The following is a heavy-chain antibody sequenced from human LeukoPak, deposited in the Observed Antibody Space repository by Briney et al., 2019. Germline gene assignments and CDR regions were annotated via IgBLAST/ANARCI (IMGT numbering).Heavy chain of an antibody. CDR1: GFTFSSFA. CDR3: AKDRSCTGSGCNVGS. Sequence: GGSLRLSCAASGFTFSSFAMSWVRQAPGKGLEWVSAISGGGGSTYYADSVKGWFTISRDNSKNTLFLQMNSLRAEDTAVYYCAKDRSCTGSGCNVGSWGQGTMVTVSS. CDR2: ISGGGGST. J-gene: IGHJ3*01. D-gene: IGHD2-8*02. V-gene: IGHV3-23*01.